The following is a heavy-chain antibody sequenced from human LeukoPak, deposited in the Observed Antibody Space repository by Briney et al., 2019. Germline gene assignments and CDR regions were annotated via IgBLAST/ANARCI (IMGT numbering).Heavy chain of an antibody. CDR3: ARDNIWAFDI. D-gene: IGHD2/OR15-2a*01. J-gene: IGHJ3*02. CDR1: GFTFNTYA. Sequence: PGGSLRLSCAASGFTFNTYAMSWVRQAPGKGLEWVSYISSSDTIYYADSVKGRFTISRDNAKNSLYLQMNSLTDEDTALYYCARDNIWAFDIWGQGTMVAVSS. CDR2: ISSSDTI. V-gene: IGHV3-48*02.